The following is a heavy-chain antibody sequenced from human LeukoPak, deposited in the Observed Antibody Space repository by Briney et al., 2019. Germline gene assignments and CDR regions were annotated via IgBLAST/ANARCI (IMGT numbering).Heavy chain of an antibody. D-gene: IGHD2-2*01. J-gene: IGHJ4*02. CDR1: GGSISSSNW. CDR3: ARHGGDIVVVPATFFDY. Sequence: TSGTLSLTCAVSGGSISSSNWWGWVRQPPGKGLEWIGEIYHSGSTNYNPSLKSRVTISVDKSKNQFSLKLSSVTAADTAVYYCARHGGDIVVVPATFFDYWGQGTLVTVSS. CDR2: IYHSGST. V-gene: IGHV4-4*02.